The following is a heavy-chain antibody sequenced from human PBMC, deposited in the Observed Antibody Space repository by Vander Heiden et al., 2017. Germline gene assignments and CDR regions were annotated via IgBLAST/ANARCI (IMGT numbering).Heavy chain of an antibody. Sequence: QVQLVDSVGGVVQPGRPLRLSCAASGLASSSYGMHWVRQAPGKRLEWVAVIWYDGSNKYYADSVKGRFTISRDNSKNTLYLQMNSLRAEDTAVYYCARIYYYDSSGYPDYWGQGTLVTVSS. CDR2: IWYDGSNK. CDR3: ARIYYYDSSGYPDY. CDR1: GLASSSYG. D-gene: IGHD3-22*01. J-gene: IGHJ4*02. V-gene: IGHV3-33*01.